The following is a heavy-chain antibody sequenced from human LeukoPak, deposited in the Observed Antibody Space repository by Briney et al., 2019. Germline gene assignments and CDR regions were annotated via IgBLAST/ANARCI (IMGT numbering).Heavy chain of an antibody. CDR1: GFTLSSYW. Sequence: PGGSLRLSCAVSGFTLSSYWMHWVRQAPGKGLVWVSRISSDGSGASYADSVKGRFTISRDNAKNTLFPQMNSLRAEDTAVYYCARATHPTYYDSSGYYQDYWGQGTLVTVSS. CDR3: ARATHPTYYDSSGYYQDY. D-gene: IGHD3-22*01. CDR2: ISSDGSGA. J-gene: IGHJ4*02. V-gene: IGHV3-74*01.